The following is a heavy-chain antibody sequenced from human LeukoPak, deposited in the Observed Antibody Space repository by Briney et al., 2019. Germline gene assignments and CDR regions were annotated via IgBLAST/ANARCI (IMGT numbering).Heavy chain of an antibody. D-gene: IGHD6-19*01. CDR2: INTDGTST. J-gene: IGHJ4*02. CDR3: ARDLWLGDY. V-gene: IGHV3-74*01. CDR1: GFSFRNYW. Sequence: GGSLRLSCVASGFSFRNYWMYWARQAPGKGLVWVSHINTDGTSTNYADSVKGRFTVSRDNAKKTLYLQMNTLRVEDTAVYYCARDLWLGDYWGQGTLVTVSS.